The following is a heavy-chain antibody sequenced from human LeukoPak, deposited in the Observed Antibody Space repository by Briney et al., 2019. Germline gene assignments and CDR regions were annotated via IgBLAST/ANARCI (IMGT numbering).Heavy chain of an antibody. CDR2: IYHSGST. V-gene: IGHV4-38-2*02. CDR1: DYSISNVNY. J-gene: IGHJ4*02. Sequence: PSETLSLTCTVSDYSISNVNYWGWIRQPPGKGLEWIGSIYHSGSTYHNPSLKSRVTILLDTSKNQSSLKLNSVTAADTAVYFCASGYCTGGDCYYDYWGQGTLVTVSS. D-gene: IGHD2-8*02. CDR3: ASGYCTGGDCYYDY.